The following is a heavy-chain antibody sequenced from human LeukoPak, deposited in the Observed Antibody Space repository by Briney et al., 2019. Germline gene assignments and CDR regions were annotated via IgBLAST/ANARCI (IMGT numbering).Heavy chain of an antibody. Sequence: GGSLRLSCAASGFTISSYWIHWVRQVPGKGLVWVSRINNDGSSTIYADSVKGRFTISRDNAKNTLYLQTNSLRGEDTAVYYCARGGSPPEALGDVFGIWGQGTMVTVSS. CDR1: GFTISSYW. J-gene: IGHJ3*02. CDR3: ARGGSPPEALGDVFGI. CDR2: INNDGSST. D-gene: IGHD1-26*01. V-gene: IGHV3-74*01.